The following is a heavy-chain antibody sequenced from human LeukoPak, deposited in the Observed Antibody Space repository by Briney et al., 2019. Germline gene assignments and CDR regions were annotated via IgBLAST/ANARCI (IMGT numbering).Heavy chain of an antibody. CDR2: INHSGST. CDR1: GGSFSGYY. V-gene: IGHV4-34*01. CDR3: ARGSFHCSSTSCYESYYYYYGMDV. J-gene: IGHJ6*02. Sequence: PSETLSLTCAVYGGSFSGYYWSWIRQPPGKGLEWIGEINHSGSTNCNPSLKSRVTISVDTSKNQFSLKLSSVTAADTAVYYCARGSFHCSSTSCYESYYYYYGMDVWGQGTTVTVSS. D-gene: IGHD2-2*01.